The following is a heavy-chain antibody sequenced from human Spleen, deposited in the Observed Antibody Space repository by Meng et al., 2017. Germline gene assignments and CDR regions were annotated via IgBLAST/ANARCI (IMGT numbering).Heavy chain of an antibody. Sequence: GGSLRLSCAASGFTFSSYAMHWVRQAPGKGLEWVAVISYDGSNKYYADSVKGRFTISRHNSQNTLYLQMNSLRAEDTAVYYCARVDDYGDFDAFDIWGQGTMVTVSS. CDR2: ISYDGSNK. D-gene: IGHD4-17*01. CDR3: ARVDDYGDFDAFDI. CDR1: GFTFSSYA. V-gene: IGHV3-30*04. J-gene: IGHJ3*02.